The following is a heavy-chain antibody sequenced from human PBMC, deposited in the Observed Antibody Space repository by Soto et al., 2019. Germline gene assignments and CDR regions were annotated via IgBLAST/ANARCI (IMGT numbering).Heavy chain of an antibody. CDR2: IGSSSGTI. Sequence: EVQLVESGGGLVQPGGSLRLSRAASGFTFSSYGMNWVRQAPGKGLEWVSYIGSSSGTIYYADSVKGRFTISRDNAKNSLYLQMNSLRAEDTAVYYCARVTGWYDYWGQGTLVTVSS. V-gene: IGHV3-48*01. CDR1: GFTFSSYG. CDR3: ARVTGWYDY. J-gene: IGHJ4*02. D-gene: IGHD6-19*01.